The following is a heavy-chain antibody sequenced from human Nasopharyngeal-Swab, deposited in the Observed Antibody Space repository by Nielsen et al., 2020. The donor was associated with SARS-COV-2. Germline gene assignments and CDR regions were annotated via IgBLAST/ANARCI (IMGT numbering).Heavy chain of an antibody. D-gene: IGHD1-7*01. CDR1: GFTFSEYY. J-gene: IGHJ1*01. V-gene: IGHV3-11*04. Sequence: GGSLRLSCAASGFTFSEYYMSWIRQAPGKGLEWVSYISSSGSTIYYADSVKGRFTISRDNARNSLYLQMNSLRAEDTAVYYCASELELNAEYFQHWGQGTLVTVSS. CDR3: ASELELNAEYFQH. CDR2: ISSSGSTI.